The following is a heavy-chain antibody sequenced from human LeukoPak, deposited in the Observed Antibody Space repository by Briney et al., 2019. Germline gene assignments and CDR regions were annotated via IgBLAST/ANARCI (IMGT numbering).Heavy chain of an antibody. D-gene: IGHD1-26*01. CDR1: GHTFTGYY. J-gene: IGHJ4*02. CDR2: INPNSGGT. CDR3: AIWAVGATWSEFDY. V-gene: IGHV1-2*02. Sequence: GASVKVSCKASGHTFTGYYMHWVRQAPGQGLEWMGWINPNSGGTNYAQKFQGRVTMTRDTSISTAYMELSRLRSDDTAVYYCAIWAVGATWSEFDYWGQGTLVTVSS.